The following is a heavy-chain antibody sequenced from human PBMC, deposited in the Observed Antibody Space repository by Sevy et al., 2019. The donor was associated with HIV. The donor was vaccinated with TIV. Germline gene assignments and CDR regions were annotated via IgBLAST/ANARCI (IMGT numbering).Heavy chain of an antibody. J-gene: IGHJ4*02. Sequence: GGSLRLSCTASGFDFANAWMNWVRQAPGKGLEWVGHIKSITDGGAADYAAPVKGRFTISRHDSKNTLYLYMNSLKAEDTAVYYCSTDDLISYWGRGTLVTVSS. V-gene: IGHV3-15*07. CDR3: STDDLISY. CDR2: IKSITDGGAA. CDR1: GFDFANAW.